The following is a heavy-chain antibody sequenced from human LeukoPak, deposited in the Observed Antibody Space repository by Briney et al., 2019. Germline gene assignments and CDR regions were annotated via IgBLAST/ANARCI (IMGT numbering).Heavy chain of an antibody. CDR1: GGTFSSYA. D-gene: IGHD1-1*01. CDR3: ARDLSTTMSSDY. J-gene: IGHJ4*02. V-gene: IGHV1-69*13. Sequence: ASVKVSCKASGGTFSSYAISWVRQAPGQGREWMGGIIPIFGTANYAQKFQGRVTITADESTSTAYMELSSLRSEDTAVYYCARDLSTTMSSDYWGQGTLVTVSS. CDR2: IIPIFGTA.